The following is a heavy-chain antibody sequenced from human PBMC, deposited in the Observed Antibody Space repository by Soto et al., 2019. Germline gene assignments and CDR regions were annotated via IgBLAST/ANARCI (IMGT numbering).Heavy chain of an antibody. J-gene: IGHJ4*02. D-gene: IGHD4-17*01. V-gene: IGHV4-34*01. CDR3: ARDTDYGLDY. CDR2: INHSGST. CDR1: GGSFSGYY. Sequence: SETLSLTCAVYGGSFSGYYWSWIRQPPGKGLEWIGEINHSGSTNYNPSLKSRVTISVDTSKNQFSLKLSSVTAADTAVYYCARDTDYGLDYWGQGTLVTVSS.